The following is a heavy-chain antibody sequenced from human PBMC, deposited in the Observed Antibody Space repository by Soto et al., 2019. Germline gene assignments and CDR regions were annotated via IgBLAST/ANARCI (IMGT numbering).Heavy chain of an antibody. CDR3: ARPLYDILTGSHDAFDI. CDR1: GGSFSGYY. D-gene: IGHD3-9*01. CDR2: INHSGST. V-gene: IGHV4-34*01. Sequence: SETLSLTCAVYGGSFSGYYCSWIRQPPWKGLEWIGEINHSGSTNYNPSLKSRVTISVDTSKNQFSLKLSSVTAADTAVYYCARPLYDILTGSHDAFDILGQGTMVTVSS. J-gene: IGHJ3*02.